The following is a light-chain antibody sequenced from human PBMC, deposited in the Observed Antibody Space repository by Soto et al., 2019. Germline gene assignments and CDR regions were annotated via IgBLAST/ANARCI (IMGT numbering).Light chain of an antibody. CDR3: QQRSNWPRIT. CDR1: QSVSYS. CDR2: GAS. Sequence: EIVMTQSPATLSVSPGESATLSCRASQSVSYSLAWYQQKPGQAPRLLTYGASNRATGIPARFSGSGSGTDFTLTIRSLEPEDFAVYYCQQRSNWPRITFGQGTRLEIK. J-gene: IGKJ5*01. V-gene: IGKV3-11*01.